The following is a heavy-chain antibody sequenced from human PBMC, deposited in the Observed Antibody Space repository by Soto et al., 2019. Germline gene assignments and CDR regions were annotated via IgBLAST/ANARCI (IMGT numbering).Heavy chain of an antibody. CDR2: IHNSGRT. CDR3: ARERLGADSSGDYWNYMDV. D-gene: IGHD3-22*01. V-gene: IGHV4-30-4*01. Sequence: QVQLQESGPGLVKPSQTLSLTCTVSGGSISSGDYYWSWIRQPPGKGLEWIGYIHNSGRTYYNPPLRSGLSISVATSKTQFSLKLTSVTAADTAVYYCARERLGADSSGDYWNYMDVWGQGTTVTVSS. J-gene: IGHJ6*02. CDR1: GGSISSGDYY.